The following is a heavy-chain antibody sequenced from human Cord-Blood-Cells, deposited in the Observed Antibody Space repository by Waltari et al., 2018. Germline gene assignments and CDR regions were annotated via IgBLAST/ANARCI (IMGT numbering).Heavy chain of an antibody. J-gene: IGHJ6*03. CDR2: VDPEDGET. V-gene: IGHV1-69-2*01. CDR3: ATEGPSTMVRGVRVYYMDV. CDR1: GYTFTDYY. Sequence: EVQLVQSGAEVKKPGATVKISCKVSGYTFTDYYMHWVQQAPGKGVEWMGLVDPEDGETIYAEQFQGRVTITADTSTDTAYMELSSLRSEDTAVYYCATEGPSTMVRGVRVYYMDVWGKGTTVTVSS. D-gene: IGHD3-10*01.